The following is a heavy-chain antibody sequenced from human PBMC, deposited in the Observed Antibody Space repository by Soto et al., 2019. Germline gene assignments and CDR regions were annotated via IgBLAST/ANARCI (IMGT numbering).Heavy chain of an antibody. CDR3: ARRVDYYDSSGYYYYFDY. J-gene: IGHJ4*02. V-gene: IGHV4-59*01. CDR1: GGSISSYY. Sequence: SETLSLTCTVSGGSISSYYWSWIRQPPGKGLEWIGYIYYSGSTNYNPSLKSRVTISVDTSKNQFSLKLSSVTAADTAVYYCARRVDYYDSSGYYYYFDYWGQGTLVTVSS. D-gene: IGHD3-22*01. CDR2: IYYSGST.